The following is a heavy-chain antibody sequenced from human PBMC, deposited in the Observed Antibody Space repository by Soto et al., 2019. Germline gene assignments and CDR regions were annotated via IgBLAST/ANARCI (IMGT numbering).Heavy chain of an antibody. Sequence: SETLSLTCTVSGGSISSSSYYWGWIRQPPGKGLEWIGSIYYSGSTYYNPSLKSRVTISVDTSKNQFSLKRSSVTAADTAVYYCARPHDYGDYYDYWGQGTLVTVSS. CDR2: IYYSGST. D-gene: IGHD4-17*01. CDR3: ARPHDYGDYYDY. V-gene: IGHV4-39*01. J-gene: IGHJ4*02. CDR1: GGSISSSSYY.